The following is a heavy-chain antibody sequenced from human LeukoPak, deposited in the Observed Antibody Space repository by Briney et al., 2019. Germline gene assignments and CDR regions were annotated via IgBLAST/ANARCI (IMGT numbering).Heavy chain of an antibody. CDR3: ARYRFGEFLYYYYYGMDV. V-gene: IGHV4-34*01. J-gene: IGHJ6*02. D-gene: IGHD3-10*01. CDR2: INHSGST. CDR1: GGSFSGYY. Sequence: SETLSLTCAVYGGSFSGYYWSWIRQPPGKGLEWIGEINHSGSTNYNLSLKSRVTISVDTSKNQFSLKLSSVTAADTAVYYCARYRFGEFLYYYYYGMDVWGQGTTVTVSS.